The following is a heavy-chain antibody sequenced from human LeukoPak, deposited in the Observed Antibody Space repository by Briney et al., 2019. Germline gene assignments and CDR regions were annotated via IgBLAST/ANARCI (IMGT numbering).Heavy chain of an antibody. V-gene: IGHV3-21*01. CDR3: ARTLRITMVRGVIPEFDY. Sequence: KPGGSLRLSCAASGFTFSSYSMNWVRQAPGKGLEWVSSISSSSSYIYYADSVKGRFTISRDNAKNSLYLQMNSLRAEDTAVYYCARTLRITMVRGVIPEFDYWGQGTLVTVSS. D-gene: IGHD3-10*01. J-gene: IGHJ4*02. CDR2: ISSSSSYI. CDR1: GFTFSSYS.